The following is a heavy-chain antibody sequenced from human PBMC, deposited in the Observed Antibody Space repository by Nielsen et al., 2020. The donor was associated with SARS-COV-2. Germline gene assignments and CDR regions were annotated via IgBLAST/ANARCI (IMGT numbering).Heavy chain of an antibody. D-gene: IGHD2-15*01. V-gene: IGHV3-20*01. J-gene: IGHJ4*02. Sequence: GGSLRLSCAASGFTFDDYGMSWVRQAPGKGLEWVSGINWNGGSTGYADSVKGRFTISRDNAKNSLYLQMNSLRAEDTALYHCVVTDCSDGSCPDYWGQGTLVTVSS. CDR3: VVTDCSDGSCPDY. CDR2: INWNGGST. CDR1: GFTFDDYG.